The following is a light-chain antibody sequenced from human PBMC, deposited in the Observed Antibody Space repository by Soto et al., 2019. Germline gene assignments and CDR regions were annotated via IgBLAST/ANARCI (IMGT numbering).Light chain of an antibody. Sequence: AIHMTQSPSSLSASVGDTVTITCRASQGIRNDLGWYQQKPGKAPKLLIYAGSTLQSGVPSRFSGSGSGTHFTLTISSLQPEDFATYYCLQDHNFPRTFGQGTKLDIK. J-gene: IGKJ2*01. V-gene: IGKV1-6*01. CDR2: AGS. CDR3: LQDHNFPRT. CDR1: QGIRND.